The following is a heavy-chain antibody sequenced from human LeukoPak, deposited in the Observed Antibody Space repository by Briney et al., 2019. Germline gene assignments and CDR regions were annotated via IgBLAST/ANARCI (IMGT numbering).Heavy chain of an antibody. CDR2: INSDGYSI. J-gene: IGHJ4*02. D-gene: IGHD6-19*01. CDR3: ARAVAVAGTDY. Sequence: PGGPLRLSCAASGFTFSSYWMHWVRQAPGKGLVWIARINSDGYSISYADSVKGRFTISRDNTKNTLYLQMNSLGAEDTAVYYCARAVAVAGTDYWGQGILVTVSS. V-gene: IGHV3-74*01. CDR1: GFTFSSYW.